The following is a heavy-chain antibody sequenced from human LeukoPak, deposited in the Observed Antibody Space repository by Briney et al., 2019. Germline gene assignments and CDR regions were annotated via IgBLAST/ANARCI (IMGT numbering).Heavy chain of an antibody. J-gene: IGHJ1*01. CDR3: AKDRPNFYESSGSYYRIKGDF. CDR1: GFTFNTYA. V-gene: IGHV3-23*01. D-gene: IGHD3-10*01. Sequence: ESLTLTCNASGFTFNTYAMSWIRQAPGKGLEWVASIKNSGRTPYYPDSVKGRFTISRDNYKNTLYHQMNNLRGEDTAVYYCAKDRPNFYESSGSYYRIKGDFWGLGSLVTVSS. CDR2: IKNSGRTP.